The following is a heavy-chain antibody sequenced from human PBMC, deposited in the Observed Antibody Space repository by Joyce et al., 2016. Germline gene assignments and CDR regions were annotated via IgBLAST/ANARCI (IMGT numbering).Heavy chain of an antibody. CDR2: ISAHHGNT. J-gene: IGHJ3*02. V-gene: IGHV1-18*01. D-gene: IGHD3-22*01. CDR1: GYIFTTYG. CDR3: ARDIHYYNSSGYYWGAFDI. Sequence: QVQLVQSGSEVKKPGASVEVSCTASGYIFTTYGISWVRQAPGQGFEWMGWISAHHGNTKYAQKFQGRVTMTIDTSTSTAYMELESLRSDDTAVYYCARDIHYYNSSGYYWGAFDIWGQGTMVSVSS.